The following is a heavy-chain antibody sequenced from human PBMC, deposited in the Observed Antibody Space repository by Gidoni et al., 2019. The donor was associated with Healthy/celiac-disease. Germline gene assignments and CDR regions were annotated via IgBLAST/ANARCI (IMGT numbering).Heavy chain of an antibody. CDR3: TTDSMGSPFGLYYFDY. CDR2: IKSKTDGGTT. Sequence: EVQLVESGGGLVKPGGSLRLSCAPSGFTFSNACMSWVRQAPGKGLEWVGRIKSKTDGGTTDYAAPVKGRFTISRDDSKNTLYLQMNSLKTEDTAVYYCTTDSMGSPFGLYYFDYWGQGTLVTVSS. D-gene: IGHD2-15*01. J-gene: IGHJ4*02. CDR1: GFTFSNAC. V-gene: IGHV3-15*01.